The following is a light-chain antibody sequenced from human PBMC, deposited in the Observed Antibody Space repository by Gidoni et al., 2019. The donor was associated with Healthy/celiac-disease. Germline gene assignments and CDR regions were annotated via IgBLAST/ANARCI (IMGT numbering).Light chain of an antibody. Sequence: SSELTQDPAVSVAFGQTVMSKCQGDSLRSYYASWYQQKPGQAPVLVIYGKNNRPSGIPDRFSGSSSGNTASLTITGAQAEDEADYYCNSRDSSGNHHVVFGGGTKLTVL. J-gene: IGLJ2*01. CDR1: SLRSYY. CDR3: NSRDSSGNHHVV. CDR2: GKN. V-gene: IGLV3-19*01.